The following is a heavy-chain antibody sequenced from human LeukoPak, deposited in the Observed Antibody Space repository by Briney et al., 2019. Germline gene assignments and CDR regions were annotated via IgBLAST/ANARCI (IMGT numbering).Heavy chain of an antibody. CDR2: IYYSGST. CDR3: ARELGGRLLFDY. V-gene: IGHV4-59*01. D-gene: IGHD2/OR15-2a*01. Sequence: SETLSLTCTVSGGSISSYYWSWIRQPPGKGLEWIGYIYYSGSTNYNPSLKSRVTISVDTSKNQFSLKLSSVTAADTAAYYCARELGGRLLFDYWGQGTLVTVSS. CDR1: GGSISSYY. J-gene: IGHJ4*02.